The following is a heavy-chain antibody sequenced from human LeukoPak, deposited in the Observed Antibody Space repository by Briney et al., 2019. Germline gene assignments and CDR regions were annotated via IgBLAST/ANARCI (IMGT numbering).Heavy chain of an antibody. J-gene: IGHJ4*02. D-gene: IGHD3-22*01. CDR2: ISSGGGHI. V-gene: IGHV3-21*04. CDR3: ARGELNSSGYYPLDY. Sequence: GGSLRLSCAASGFTFSAYSMNWVRQAPGKGLEWVSFISSGGGHIYYADSVKGRFTISRDNSKNTLDLQMNSLRAEDTAVYYCARGELNSSGYYPLDYWGQGTLVTVSS. CDR1: GFTFSAYS.